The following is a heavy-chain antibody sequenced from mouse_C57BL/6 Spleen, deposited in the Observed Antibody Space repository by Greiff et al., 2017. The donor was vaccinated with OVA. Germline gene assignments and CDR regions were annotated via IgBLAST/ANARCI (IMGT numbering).Heavy chain of an antibody. Sequence: QVQLQQPGAELVKPGASVKVSCKASGYTFTSYWMHWVKQRPGQGLEWIGRIHPSDSDTNYNQKFKGKATLTVDKSSSTAYMQLSSLTSADSAVYYCAIEDYDGRSHEFAYWGQGTLVTVSA. V-gene: IGHV1-74*01. J-gene: IGHJ3*01. CDR3: AIEDYDGRSHEFAY. CDR1: GYTFTSYW. D-gene: IGHD2-4*01. CDR2: IHPSDSDT.